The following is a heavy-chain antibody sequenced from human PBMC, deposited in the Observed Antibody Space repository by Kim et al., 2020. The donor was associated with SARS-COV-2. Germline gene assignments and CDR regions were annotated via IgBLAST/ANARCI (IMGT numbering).Heavy chain of an antibody. V-gene: IGHV4-61*01. CDR1: GGSVSSGSYY. CDR2: IYYSGST. CDR3: ARNYDSSGYAPFDC. Sequence: SETLSLTCTVSGGSVSSGSYYWSWIRQPPGKGLEWIGYIYYSGSTNYNPSLKSRVTISVDTSKNQFSLKLSSVTAADTAVYYCARNYDSSGYAPFDCWGQGTLVTVSS. J-gene: IGHJ4*02. D-gene: IGHD3-22*01.